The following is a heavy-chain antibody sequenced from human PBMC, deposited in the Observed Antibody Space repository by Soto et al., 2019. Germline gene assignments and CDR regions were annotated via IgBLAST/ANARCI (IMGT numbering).Heavy chain of an antibody. CDR3: ARRRLGWDYYYGMDV. Sequence: GESLKISCQGSGYSFTSYWIGWVRQMLGKGLEWMGIIYPGDSDTRYSPSFQGQVTISADKSISTAYLQWSSLKASDTAMYYCARRRLGWDYYYGMDVWGQGTTVTVSS. V-gene: IGHV5-51*01. J-gene: IGHJ6*02. D-gene: IGHD2-21*01. CDR2: IYPGDSDT. CDR1: GYSFTSYW.